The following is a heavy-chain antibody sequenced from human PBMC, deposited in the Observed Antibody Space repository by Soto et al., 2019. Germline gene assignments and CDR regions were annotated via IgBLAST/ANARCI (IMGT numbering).Heavy chain of an antibody. V-gene: IGHV4-4*02. J-gene: IGHJ5*02. D-gene: IGHD3-22*01. CDR2: ILHIGST. CDR3: ASGFDSDGLYNGGHP. Sequence: VQLQESGPGLVKPSGTLSLTCTVSGGSISTTNWWSWVRQSPGKGLEWIGEILHIGSTNSKPSLKSPVTIAIDKSKNQCSLRLSSVTAADTAVYYCASGFDSDGLYNGGHPWGQGTLVSVSS. CDR1: GGSISTTNW.